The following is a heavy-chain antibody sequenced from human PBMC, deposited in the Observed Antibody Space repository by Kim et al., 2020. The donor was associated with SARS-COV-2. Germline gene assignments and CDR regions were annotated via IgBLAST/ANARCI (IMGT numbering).Heavy chain of an antibody. V-gene: IGHV2-5*02. CDR2: IYWDADA. CDR1: GFSLRDNRVG. Sequence: SGPTLVNPTQTLTLTCTFSGFSLRDNRVGVGWIRQPPGKALEWLAVIYWDADARYSPSLRSRLSITKDTPKNQVVLTMTNMDPVDTGTYYCAHSAYDSSGYYAFFAWGQGTTVTVSA. D-gene: IGHD3-22*01. J-gene: IGHJ3*01. CDR3: AHSAYDSSGYYAFFA.